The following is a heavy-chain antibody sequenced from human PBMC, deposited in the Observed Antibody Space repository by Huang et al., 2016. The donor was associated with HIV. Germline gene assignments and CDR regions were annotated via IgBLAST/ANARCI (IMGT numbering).Heavy chain of an antibody. CDR2: IQYDGTKK. CDR1: GFTFSSYG. CDR3: AKVTLGFDY. V-gene: IGHV3-30*02. D-gene: IGHD2-15*01. Sequence: QVQLVESGGGVVQPGGSLRLSCAASGFTFSSYGMHWVRQAPGLGLEWVAFIQYDGTKKYYADSVKGRFNISRDNSKNTVHLQMNNLTVEDTAVYYCAKVTLGFDYWGQGTLVTVSS. J-gene: IGHJ4*02.